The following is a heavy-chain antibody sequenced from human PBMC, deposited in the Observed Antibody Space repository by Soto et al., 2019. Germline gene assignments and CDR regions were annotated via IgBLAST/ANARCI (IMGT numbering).Heavy chain of an antibody. CDR2: FSAYNGNT. D-gene: IGHD2-21*01. CDR3: ARDLVNNSPFDY. J-gene: IGHJ4*02. CDR1: GYTFTTYG. V-gene: IGHV1-18*01. Sequence: ASVKVSCKASGYTFTTYGISWLRQAPGQGLEWMAWFSAYNGNTNLAQKFQGRVTMTADTSMSTAYMELRSLRSDDTAVYYCARDLVNNSPFDYWGQGTPVTVSS.